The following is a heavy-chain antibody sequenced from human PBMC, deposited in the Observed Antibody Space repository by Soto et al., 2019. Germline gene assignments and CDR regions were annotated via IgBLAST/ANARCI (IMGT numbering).Heavy chain of an antibody. Sequence: QVQLVQSGAEVKKPGASVKVSCKASGYTFTSYAMHWVRQAPGQRLEWMGWINAGNGNTKYSQKFQGRVTITRDTSASTAYMELSSLRSEDTAVYYCARNPLIAARGNYYYGMDVWGQGTTVTVSS. J-gene: IGHJ6*02. D-gene: IGHD6-6*01. CDR2: INAGNGNT. V-gene: IGHV1-3*01. CDR1: GYTFTSYA. CDR3: ARNPLIAARGNYYYGMDV.